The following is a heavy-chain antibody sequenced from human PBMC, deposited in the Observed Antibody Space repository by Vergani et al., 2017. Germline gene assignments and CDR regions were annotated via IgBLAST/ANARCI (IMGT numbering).Heavy chain of an antibody. CDR2: TWYDGNNN. J-gene: IGHJ5*02. CDR3: ARDLRLLYNRFDP. CDR1: GCTFNQYG. Sequence: QVQLVESGGGVVQPGRSLRLSCAASGCTFNQYGMHWVRQAPGKGLEWVAVTWYDGNNNQYADSVKGRFTISRDNSKSTMYLQMNSLRDEDTGVYYCARDLRLLYNRFDPWGQGTLVTVSS. V-gene: IGHV3-33*01. D-gene: IGHD1-14*01.